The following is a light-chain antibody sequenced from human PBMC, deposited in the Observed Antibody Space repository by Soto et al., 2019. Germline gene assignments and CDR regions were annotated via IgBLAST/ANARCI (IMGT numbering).Light chain of an antibody. V-gene: IGKV1-27*01. J-gene: IGKJ3*01. CDR3: QKYSSVPV. Sequence: DIQMTQSPTSLSASVGDRVTITCRASQGIRNFVAWYQQKPGKAPTLLIYAASTLQSGVPSLFSGSGSGTDFTLTINSLQPEDVATYSCQKYSSVPVFGPGTKVEIK. CDR2: AAS. CDR1: QGIRNF.